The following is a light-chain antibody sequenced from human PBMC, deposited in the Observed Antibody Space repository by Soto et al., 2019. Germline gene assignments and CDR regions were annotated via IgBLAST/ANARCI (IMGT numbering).Light chain of an antibody. CDR2: GAS. J-gene: IGKJ1*01. CDR3: QHYGTTPWT. Sequence: ETLLTQSPGTLSLSPGERVTLSCRASQSVCSRCFAWYQQKPGQSPMLLIYGASTRATGIPDRFSGSGSGTDFTLTISRLEPEDFAVYYCQHYGTTPWTFGKGNKVEIK. V-gene: IGKV3-20*01. CDR1: QSVCSRC.